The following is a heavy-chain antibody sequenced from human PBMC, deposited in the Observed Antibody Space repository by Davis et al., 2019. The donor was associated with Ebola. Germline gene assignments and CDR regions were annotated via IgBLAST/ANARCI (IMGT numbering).Heavy chain of an antibody. J-gene: IGHJ3*02. Sequence: ASAKVTCNASAYSFTSYYMHSVRQAPGQGLEWKGIINPSGGSTSYAQKFQGRVTMTRDTSTSTVYMELNSLRAEDTAVYYCARDLHSGTTGAFDIWGQGTMVTVSS. D-gene: IGHD1-26*01. CDR1: AYSFTSYY. CDR3: ARDLHSGTTGAFDI. V-gene: IGHV1-46*01. CDR2: INPSGGST.